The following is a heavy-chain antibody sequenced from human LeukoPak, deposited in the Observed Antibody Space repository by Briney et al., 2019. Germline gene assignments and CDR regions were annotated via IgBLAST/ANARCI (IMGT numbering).Heavy chain of an antibody. J-gene: IGHJ4*01. V-gene: IGHV3-23*01. D-gene: IGHD2-2*01. CDR3: AINIVVVPAAMRGGDY. CDR2: ISGSGGST. CDR1: GFTFSSYA. Sequence: GGALRLSCAASGFTFSSYAMSWGRQAPGKGLEGASAISGSGGSTYYADSVRGRFTISRDNSKNTLYQQMNSLRAEDTAVYYCAINIVVVPAAMRGGDYWGQGTLVTVSS.